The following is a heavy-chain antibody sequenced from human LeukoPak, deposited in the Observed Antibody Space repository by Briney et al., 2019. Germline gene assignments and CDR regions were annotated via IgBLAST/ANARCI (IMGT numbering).Heavy chain of an antibody. CDR1: GYTFHSYF. J-gene: IGHJ4*02. CDR3: ARTAARRFDY. CDR2: INPTGGST. D-gene: IGHD6-6*01. Sequence: ASVKVSCKASGYTFHSYFMHWVRQAPGQGLEWMGIINPTGGSTTYAQKFQGRVTMTRDTSTSTVYMELSSLRSDDTAVYYCARTAARRFDYWGQGTLVTVSS. V-gene: IGHV1-46*02.